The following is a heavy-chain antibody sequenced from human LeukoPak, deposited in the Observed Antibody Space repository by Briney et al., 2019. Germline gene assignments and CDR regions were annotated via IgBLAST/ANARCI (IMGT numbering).Heavy chain of an antibody. J-gene: IGHJ4*02. CDR2: ISWNSGTV. V-gene: IGHV3-9*01. CDR3: ARRCSGGNCFSESFDY. CDR1: GFTFDVYA. Sequence: PGGSLRLSCAASGFTFDVYAMHWVRQAPGKGLEWVSGISWNSGTVGYADSVKGRFTISRDNAKNSLYLQMNSLRVEDTAVYYCARRCSGGNCFSESFDYWGQGTLVTVSS. D-gene: IGHD2-15*01.